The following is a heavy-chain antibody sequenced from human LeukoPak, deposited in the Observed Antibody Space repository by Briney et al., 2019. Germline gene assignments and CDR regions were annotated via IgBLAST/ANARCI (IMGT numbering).Heavy chain of an antibody. V-gene: IGHV3-21*04. D-gene: IGHD3-22*01. CDR3: ARDLYYDSSGYYYSSCSDY. J-gene: IGHJ4*02. Sequence: GGSLRLSCAASGFTFSSYSMNWVRQAPGKGLEWVSSISSSSSYIYYADSVKGRFTISRDNAKNSLYLQMNSLRAEDTALYYCARDLYYDSSGYYYSSCSDYWGQGTLVTVSS. CDR2: ISSSSSYI. CDR1: GFTFSSYS.